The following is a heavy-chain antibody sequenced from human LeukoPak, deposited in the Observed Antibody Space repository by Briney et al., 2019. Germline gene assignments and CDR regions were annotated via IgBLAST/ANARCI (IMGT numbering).Heavy chain of an antibody. CDR2: MNPNSGNT. J-gene: IGHJ5*02. Sequence: GASVKVSCKASGYTFTSYDINWVRQATGQGLEWMGWMNPNSGNTGYAQKFQGRVTITRNTSISTAYMELRSLRSDDTAVYYCARYFDWTKRGFDPWGQGTLVTVSS. D-gene: IGHD3-9*01. CDR3: ARYFDWTKRGFDP. V-gene: IGHV1-8*03. CDR1: GYTFTSYD.